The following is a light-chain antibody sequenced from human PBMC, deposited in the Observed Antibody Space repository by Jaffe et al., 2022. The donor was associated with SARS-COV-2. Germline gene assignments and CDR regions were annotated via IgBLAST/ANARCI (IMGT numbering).Light chain of an antibody. Sequence: DIVMTQSPLSLPVTPGEPASISCRSSQSLLHSKGYNCLDWYLQKPGQSPQLLIYLGSNRASGVPDRFSGSGSGTDFTLKISRVEAEDFGVYYCMQALQAPPTFGQGTRLEIK. J-gene: IGKJ5*01. CDR1: QSLLHSKGYNC. V-gene: IGKV2-28*01. CDR3: MQALQAPPT. CDR2: LGS.